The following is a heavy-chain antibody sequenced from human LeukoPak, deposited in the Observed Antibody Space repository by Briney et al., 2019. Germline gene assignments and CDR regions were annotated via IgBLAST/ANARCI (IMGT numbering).Heavy chain of an antibody. CDR2: IYYSGST. Sequence: SETLSLTCTVSGGSISSYYWSWIRQPPGKGLGWIGYIYYSGSTNYNPSLKSRVTISVDTSKNQFSLKLSSVTAADTAVYYCARPGLASADSGAFDIWGQGTMVTVSS. V-gene: IGHV4-59*08. CDR1: GGSISSYY. CDR3: ARPGLASADSGAFDI. D-gene: IGHD2-2*01. J-gene: IGHJ3*02.